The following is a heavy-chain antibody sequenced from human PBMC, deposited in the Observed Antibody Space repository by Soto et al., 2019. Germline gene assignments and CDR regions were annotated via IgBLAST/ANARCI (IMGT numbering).Heavy chain of an antibody. V-gene: IGHV3-21*01. CDR2: ISASSDYI. CDR1: GFTFSTYS. Sequence: GGSLRLSCAASGFTFSTYSMNWVRQAPGKGLEWVSAISASSDYIYYADSVKGRFTISRDNTKNSLYLQMYTLRAEDTAVYYCARIYGSAAAFGMDVWGQGTTVTVS. D-gene: IGHD3-10*01. J-gene: IGHJ6*02. CDR3: ARIYGSAAAFGMDV.